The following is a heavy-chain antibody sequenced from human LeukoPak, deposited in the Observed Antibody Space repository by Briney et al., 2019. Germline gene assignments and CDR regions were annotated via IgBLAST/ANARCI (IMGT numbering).Heavy chain of an antibody. Sequence: GASVKVSCKAFGGTFSSYAISWVRQAPGQGLEWMGGIIPIFGTANYAQKFQGRVTITADKSTSTAYMELSSLRSEDTAVYYCARVIGGIYYDSSGYMYNWFDPWGQGTLVTVSS. J-gene: IGHJ5*02. CDR3: ARVIGGIYYDSSGYMYNWFDP. CDR1: GGTFSSYA. CDR2: IIPIFGTA. D-gene: IGHD3-22*01. V-gene: IGHV1-69*06.